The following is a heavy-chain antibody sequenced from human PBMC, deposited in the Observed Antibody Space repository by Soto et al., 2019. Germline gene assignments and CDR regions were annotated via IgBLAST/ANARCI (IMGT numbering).Heavy chain of an antibody. CDR2: IWYDGSNK. Sequence: GVSLRLSCGASGFPFSSYGMHCVRPAPGKGLEWVAVIWYDGSNKYYADSVKGRFTISRDNSKNTLYLQMNSLRAEDTAVYYCARAANSRRPCYSYGLDVWGQGTTVTVSS. J-gene: IGHJ6*01. CDR3: ARAANSRRPCYSYGLDV. D-gene: IGHD4-4*01. CDR1: GFPFSSYG. V-gene: IGHV3-33*01.